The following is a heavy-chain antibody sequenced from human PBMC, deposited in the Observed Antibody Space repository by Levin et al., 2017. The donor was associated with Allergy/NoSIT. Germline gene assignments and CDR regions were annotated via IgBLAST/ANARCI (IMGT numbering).Heavy chain of an antibody. V-gene: IGHV3-48*01. D-gene: IGHD3-16*01. CDR2: ISSSSSTI. Sequence: PGESLKISCAASGFTFSSYSMNWVRQAPGKGLEWVSYISSSSSTIYYADSVKGRFTISRDNAKNSLYLQMNSLRGEDTAVYYCARGLITFGGVAPPWGQGTLVTVSS. CDR1: GFTFSSYS. J-gene: IGHJ5*02. CDR3: ARGLITFGGVAPP.